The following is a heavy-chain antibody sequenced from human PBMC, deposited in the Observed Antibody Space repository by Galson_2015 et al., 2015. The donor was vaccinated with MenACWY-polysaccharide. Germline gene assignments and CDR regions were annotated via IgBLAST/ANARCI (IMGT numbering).Heavy chain of an antibody. CDR3: ARLYDTRNTFDI. D-gene: IGHD3-22*01. CDR2: IYPGDSDT. CDR1: GYSFTSYW. J-gene: IGHJ3*02. V-gene: IGHV5-51*03. Sequence: QSGAEVKKPGESLTISCKGSGYSFTSYWIGWVRQMPGKGLEFMAIIYPGDSDTRYSPSFQGQVTISADKSISTTFLQWSSVEASDTAMYYCARLYDTRNTFDIWGQGTMVTVSS.